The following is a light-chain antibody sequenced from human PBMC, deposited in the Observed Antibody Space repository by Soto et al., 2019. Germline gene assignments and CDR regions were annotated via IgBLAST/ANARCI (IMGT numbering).Light chain of an antibody. CDR2: KAS. Sequence: DIQMTQSPSTLSASVGDTVTITCRASQSLSYWLAWYQQKPGQAPKLLIHKASTLESGVPSRFSGSGSGTEXXXXXXXXXXXXXXTFYCQQYDRFPYTFGQGTKLEIK. J-gene: IGKJ2*01. V-gene: IGKV1-5*03. CDR1: QSLSYW. CDR3: QQYDRFPYT.